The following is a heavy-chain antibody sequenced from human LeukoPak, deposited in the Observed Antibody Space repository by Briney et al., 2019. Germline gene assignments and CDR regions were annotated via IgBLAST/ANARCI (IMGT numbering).Heavy chain of an antibody. D-gene: IGHD3-22*01. CDR2: IYYSGST. CDR1: GGSISSSSYY. Sequence: SETLSLTCTVSGGSISSSSYYWGWIRQPPGKGLEWIGSIYYSGSTCYNPSLKSRVTISVDTSKNQFSLKLSSVTAADTAVYYCARPYYYDSSGYGGYWGQGTLVTVSS. CDR3: ARPYYYDSSGYGGY. J-gene: IGHJ4*02. V-gene: IGHV4-39*01.